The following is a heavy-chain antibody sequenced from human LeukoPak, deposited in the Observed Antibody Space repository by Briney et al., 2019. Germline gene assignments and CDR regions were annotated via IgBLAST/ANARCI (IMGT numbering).Heavy chain of an antibody. V-gene: IGHV4-34*01. J-gene: IGHJ4*02. Sequence: SETLSLTCAVYGRSFSGYYWSWIRHPPGKGLEWIGEINHSGSTNYNPSLKSRVTISVDTSKNQFSLKLSSVTAADTAVYYCARLRSPRGLDYWGQGTLVTVSS. D-gene: IGHD1-26*01. CDR2: INHSGST. CDR1: GRSFSGYY. CDR3: ARLRSPRGLDY.